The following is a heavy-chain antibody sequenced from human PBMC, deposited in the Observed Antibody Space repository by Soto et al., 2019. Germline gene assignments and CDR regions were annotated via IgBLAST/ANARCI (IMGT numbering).Heavy chain of an antibody. V-gene: IGHV3-20*01. D-gene: IGHD6-6*01. Sequence: EVQLVESGGRVVPPGGSLRLSCAASGFTFDDYGMSWVRQVPGKGLEWVCGINWNGGGTGFADSVKGLFTISRDNAKNSLYLQMKSLRAEDTALYHCARRIVARAAHVAFAFWGQGTMVTVSS. CDR2: INWNGGGT. J-gene: IGHJ3*01. CDR1: GFTFDDYG. CDR3: ARRIVARAAHVAFAF.